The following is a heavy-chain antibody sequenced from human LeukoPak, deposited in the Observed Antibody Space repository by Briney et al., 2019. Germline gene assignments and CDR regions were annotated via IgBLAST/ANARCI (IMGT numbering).Heavy chain of an antibody. CDR3: TTGASDILTGYYTGSNCYFDY. V-gene: IGHV3-15*01. CDR1: GFTFNNAW. Sequence: GGSLRLSCAASGFTFNNAWMSWVRQAPGKGLEWVGRIRSKTDGGTTDYAAPVKGRFTISRDDSKNTLYLQMNSLKTEDTAVYYCTTGASDILTGYYTGSNCYFDYWGQGALVTVSS. J-gene: IGHJ4*02. D-gene: IGHD3-9*01. CDR2: IRSKTDGGTT.